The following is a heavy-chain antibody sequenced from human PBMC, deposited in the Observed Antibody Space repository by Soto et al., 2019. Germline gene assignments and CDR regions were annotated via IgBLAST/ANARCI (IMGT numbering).Heavy chain of an antibody. CDR3: ARGGSRYCSGGSCYYAFDI. CDR2: MNPNSGNT. V-gene: IGHV1-8*01. D-gene: IGHD2-15*01. J-gene: IGHJ3*02. Sequence: QVQLVQSGAEVKKPGASVKVFCKASGYTFTSYDINWVRQATGQGLEGMGWMNPNSGNTGYAQKFQGRVTMPRNTSISTAYMELSSLRSEDTAVYYCARGGSRYCSGGSCYYAFDIWGQGTMVTVSS. CDR1: GYTFTSYD.